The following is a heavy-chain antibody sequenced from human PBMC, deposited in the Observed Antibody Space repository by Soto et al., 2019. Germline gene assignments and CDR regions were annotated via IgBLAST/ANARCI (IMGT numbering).Heavy chain of an antibody. CDR1: GFTLSGNA. Sequence: GGSLRLSCAASGFTLSGNALDWVRQAPGKGLEYVSGISTNGVGTYYANSVQDRFTISRDNSKNTVYLQMGSLRPEDMAVYYCARRARPDFYYMDVWGKGTTVTVSS. D-gene: IGHD6-6*01. CDR2: ISTNGVGT. CDR3: ARRARPDFYYMDV. J-gene: IGHJ6*03. V-gene: IGHV3-64*01.